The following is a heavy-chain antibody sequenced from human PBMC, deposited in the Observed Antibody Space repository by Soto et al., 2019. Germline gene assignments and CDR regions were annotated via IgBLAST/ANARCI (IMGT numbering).Heavy chain of an antibody. CDR1: GGSISSYY. Sequence: PSETLSLTCTVSGGSISSYYWSWIRQPPGKGLEWIGSIYYSGSTYYNPSLKSRVTISVDTSKNQFSLKLSSVTAADTAVYYFASLTYYYDSSGYYSYYFDYWGQGTLVTVSS. D-gene: IGHD3-22*01. V-gene: IGHV4-39*01. J-gene: IGHJ4*02. CDR3: ASLTYYYDSSGYYSYYFDY. CDR2: IYYSGST.